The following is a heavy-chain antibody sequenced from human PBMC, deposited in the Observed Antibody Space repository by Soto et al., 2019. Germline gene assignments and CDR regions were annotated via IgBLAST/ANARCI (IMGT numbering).Heavy chain of an antibody. J-gene: IGHJ4*02. CDR2: FYYGGST. D-gene: IGHD6-19*01. CDR3: VRHGWDTGWLYFDY. Sequence: QLQLQESGPGLVKPSETLSLTCTVSGDSISSGNYYWGWIRQSPGKGLEWLGSFYYGGSTHSNPSLKRRGTISADTSKHQFSLKLTSGTAADTAEYYCVRHGWDTGWLYFDYWGQGTLVIVSS. CDR1: GDSISSGNYY. V-gene: IGHV4-39*01.